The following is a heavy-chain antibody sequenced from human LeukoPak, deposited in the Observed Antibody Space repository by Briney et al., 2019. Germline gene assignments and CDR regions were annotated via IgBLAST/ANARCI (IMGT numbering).Heavy chain of an antibody. Sequence: SETLSLTCAVYGGSFSGYYWSWIRQPPGKGLEWIGEINHSGSTNYNPSLKSRVTISVDTSKNQFSLKLSSVTAADTAVYYCARGAITIFGVVIIRGNWFDPWDQGTLVTVSS. CDR1: GGSFSGYY. CDR3: ARGAITIFGVVIIRGNWFDP. D-gene: IGHD3-3*01. CDR2: INHSGST. J-gene: IGHJ5*02. V-gene: IGHV4-34*01.